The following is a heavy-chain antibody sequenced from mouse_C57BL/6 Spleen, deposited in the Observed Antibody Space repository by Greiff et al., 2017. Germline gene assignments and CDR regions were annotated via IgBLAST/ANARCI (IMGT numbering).Heavy chain of an antibody. CDR3: ASEYYGSLGY. CDR2: INPNNGGT. Sequence: EVKLMESGPELVKPGASVKMSCKASGYTFTDYNMHWVKQSHGKSLEWIGYINPNNGGTSYNQKFKGKATLPVNKSSSPAYMELRSLTSEDSAVYYCASEYYGSLGYWGQGTTLTVSS. D-gene: IGHD1-1*01. J-gene: IGHJ2*01. CDR1: GYTFTDYN. V-gene: IGHV1-22*01.